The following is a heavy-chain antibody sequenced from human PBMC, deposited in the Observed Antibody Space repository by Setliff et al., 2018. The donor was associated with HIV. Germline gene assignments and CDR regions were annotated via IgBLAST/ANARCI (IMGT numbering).Heavy chain of an antibody. D-gene: IGHD1-26*01. CDR3: ARGGGGPSGFDV. V-gene: IGHV1-2*06. Sequence: ASVKVSCKASGYTLTDYYLGWVRQAPGQGLEWMGRINPSSAAANYAQKFQGRVTMTRDTSISTVYMDLRRLTSDDTAVYYCARGGGGPSGFDVWGQGTMVTVS. CDR1: GYTLTDYY. J-gene: IGHJ3*01. CDR2: INPSSAAA.